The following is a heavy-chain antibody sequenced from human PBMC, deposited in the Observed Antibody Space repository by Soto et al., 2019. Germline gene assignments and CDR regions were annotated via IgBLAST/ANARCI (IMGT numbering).Heavy chain of an antibody. J-gene: IGHJ6*02. Sequence: QVQLVQSGAEVKKPGSSVKVSCKASGGTFSSYAISWVRQAPGQGLEWMGGIIPIFGTANYAQKFQGRVTITADESTSTAYMELSSLRSEDTAVYYCARDPYYYDSSGPPGYGMDVWGQGTTVAVSS. V-gene: IGHV1-69*01. D-gene: IGHD3-22*01. CDR3: ARDPYYYDSSGPPGYGMDV. CDR2: IIPIFGTA. CDR1: GGTFSSYA.